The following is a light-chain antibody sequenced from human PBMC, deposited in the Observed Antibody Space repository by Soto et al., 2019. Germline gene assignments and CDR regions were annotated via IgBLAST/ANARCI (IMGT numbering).Light chain of an antibody. J-gene: IGKJ2*01. CDR1: QSLVYSDGNTY. CDR3: MQGTHRPYT. CDR2: KVS. Sequence: DVVMTQSPLSLPVTLGQPASISCRSSQSLVYSDGNTYLSWFQQRPGQSPRRLIYKVSNRDSGVPDRFSGSGSVTDFTLKISRVEAEDVGIYYCMQGTHRPYTFGQGTKLEI. V-gene: IGKV2-30*01.